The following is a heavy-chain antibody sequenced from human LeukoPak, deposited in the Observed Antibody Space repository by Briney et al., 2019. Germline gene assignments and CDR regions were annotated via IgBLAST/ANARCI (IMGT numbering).Heavy chain of an antibody. V-gene: IGHV3-23*01. J-gene: IGHJ4*02. CDR1: GFTLSSYA. D-gene: IGHD6-19*01. Sequence: GGSLRLSCAASGFTLSSYAMSWVRQAPGKGLEWVSGIIGSGDSTYYADPVKGRFTISRDNAKNSLYLLMNSLRAEDTAVYYCATDVRDEYSSGWYPIGYWGQGTLVTVSS. CDR3: ATDVRDEYSSGWYPIGY. CDR2: IIGSGDST.